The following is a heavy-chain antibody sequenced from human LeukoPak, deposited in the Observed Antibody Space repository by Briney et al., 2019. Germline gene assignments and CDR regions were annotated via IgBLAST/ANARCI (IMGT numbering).Heavy chain of an antibody. D-gene: IGHD1-26*01. CDR3: ARQGELAIDY. Sequence: SETLSLTCSVSGGSITNYYWSWTRQSPGKGLEWIGFIYNTGRTNYNLSLQSRVTMSIDTSKNQFSLKLSSVTAADTAVYYCARQGELAIDYWGQGTLVTVSS. J-gene: IGHJ4*02. CDR2: IYNTGRT. CDR1: GGSITNYY. V-gene: IGHV4-59*08.